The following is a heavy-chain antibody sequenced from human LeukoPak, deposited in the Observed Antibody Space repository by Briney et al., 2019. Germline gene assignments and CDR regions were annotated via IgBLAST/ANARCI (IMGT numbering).Heavy chain of an antibody. CDR1: GYTFTGYY. V-gene: IGHV1-2*04. Sequence: GASVKVSCKASGYTFTGYYMHWVRQTPGQGLEWMGWINPNSGGTNYAQKFQGWVTMTRDTSISTAYMELSRLRSDDTAVYYCARESSLGGIAAAVPGWFDPWGQGTLVTVSS. J-gene: IGHJ5*02. CDR3: ARESSLGGIAAAVPGWFDP. CDR2: INPNSGGT. D-gene: IGHD6-13*01.